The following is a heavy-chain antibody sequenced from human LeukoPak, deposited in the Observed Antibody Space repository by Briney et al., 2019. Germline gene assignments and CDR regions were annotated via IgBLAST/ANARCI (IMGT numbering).Heavy chain of an antibody. Sequence: GGSLRLSCAAYGFTLSSYWMHWVRQAPGKGLVWVSRINSDGSSTTYADSVKGRITISRDNAKNTLYLQMNSLRAEDTAVYYCAREDYSDYYMDDWGKGTTVTVSS. CDR3: AREDYSDYYMDD. J-gene: IGHJ6*03. CDR1: GFTLSSYW. V-gene: IGHV3-74*01. CDR2: INSDGSST. D-gene: IGHD4-11*01.